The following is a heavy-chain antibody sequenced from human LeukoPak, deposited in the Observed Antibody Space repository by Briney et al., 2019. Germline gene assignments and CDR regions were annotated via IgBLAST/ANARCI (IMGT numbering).Heavy chain of an antibody. CDR1: GYTFTGYY. J-gene: IGHJ4*02. CDR3: ARSMAVAGTGWDY. V-gene: IGHV1-2*02. CDR2: INPNSGGT. D-gene: IGHD6-19*01. Sequence: GASVKVSCKASGYTFTGYYMHWVRQAPGQGLEWMGWINPNSGGTNYAQKFQGTVTMTRDTSISTAYMELSRLRSDDTAVYYCARSMAVAGTGWDYWGQGTLVTVSS.